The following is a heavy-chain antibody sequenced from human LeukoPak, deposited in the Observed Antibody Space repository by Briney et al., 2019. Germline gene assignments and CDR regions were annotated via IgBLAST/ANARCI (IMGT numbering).Heavy chain of an antibody. Sequence: QPGGSLRLSFAASGFTFNSYWMHWVRQAPGKGLEWVSAISGSGGSTYYADSVKGRFTISRDNSKNTLYLQMNSLRAEDTAVYYCAKASTIVPPLYYFDYWGQGTLVTVSS. CDR3: AKASTIVPPLYYFDY. J-gene: IGHJ4*02. CDR2: ISGSGGST. D-gene: IGHD3-22*01. CDR1: GFTFNSYW. V-gene: IGHV3-23*01.